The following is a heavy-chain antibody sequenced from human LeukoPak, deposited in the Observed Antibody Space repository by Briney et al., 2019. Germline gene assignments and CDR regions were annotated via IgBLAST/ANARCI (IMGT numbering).Heavy chain of an antibody. CDR3: AKRASGSGTSLYYFDY. D-gene: IGHD3-10*01. CDR1: GFTFSSYA. V-gene: IGHV3-23*01. CDR2: ITNSGGST. Sequence: PGGSLRLSCAASGFTFSSYAMSWVRQAPGKGREWVSVITNSGGSTFYADSVKGRFTISRDNSKNTLYLQMNSLRAEDTAVYYCAKRASGSGTSLYYFDYWGQGTLVTVS. J-gene: IGHJ4*02.